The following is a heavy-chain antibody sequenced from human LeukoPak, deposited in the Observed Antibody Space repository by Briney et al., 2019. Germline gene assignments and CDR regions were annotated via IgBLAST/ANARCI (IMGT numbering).Heavy chain of an antibody. V-gene: IGHV1-69*06. J-gene: IGHJ6*04. CDR3: ARELEDGHYYYGMDV. CDR2: IIPIFGTA. CDR1: GGTFSSYA. Sequence: SVKVSCKASGGTFSSYAISWVRQAPGQGLEWMGGIIPIFGTANYAQKFQGRVTITADKSTSTAYMELSSLRSDDTAVYYCARELEDGHYYYGMDVWGKGATVTVSS. D-gene: IGHD5-24*01.